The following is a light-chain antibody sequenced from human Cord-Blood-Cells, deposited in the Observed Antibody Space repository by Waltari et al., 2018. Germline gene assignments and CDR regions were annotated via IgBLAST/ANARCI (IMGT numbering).Light chain of an antibody. CDR3: QQYGSSPYT. CDR1: QRVSSSY. Sequence: EIVLTQSPATLSLSPGERATLSCGASQRVSSSYLAWYQQKPGLAPRLLIYAASSRATGIPDRFSSSGSGTDFTLTVSRLEPEDFAVYYCQQYGSSPYTFGQGTKLEIK. J-gene: IGKJ2*01. V-gene: IGKV3D-20*01. CDR2: AAS.